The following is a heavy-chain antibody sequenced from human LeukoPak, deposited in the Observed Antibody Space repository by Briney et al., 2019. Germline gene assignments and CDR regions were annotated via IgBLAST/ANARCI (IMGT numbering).Heavy chain of an antibody. CDR2: ISYDGTTK. J-gene: IGHJ5*02. V-gene: IGHV3-30*03. D-gene: IGHD1-26*01. CDR1: GLTLSRYG. Sequence: PGGSLRLSCVASGLTLSRYGMPWVRQAPGKGLEWVAVISYDGTTKNYADSVKDRFTISRDNSENTLYLQMSSLRAEDTAVYYCAGVAKVREGDWFDPWGQGTLVTVSS. CDR3: AGVAKVREGDWFDP.